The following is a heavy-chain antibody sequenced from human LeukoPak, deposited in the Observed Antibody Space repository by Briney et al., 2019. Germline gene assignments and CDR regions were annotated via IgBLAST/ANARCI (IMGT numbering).Heavy chain of an antibody. D-gene: IGHD2-21*01. Sequence: GGSLRLSCAASGFTFSSYAMSWVRQAPGKGLEWVSAISGSGGSTYYADSVKGRFTISRDNSKNTLYLQMNSLRAEDTAVYYCAKEGVLAVVVSAISLYYFDYWGQGTLVTVSS. CDR2: ISGSGGST. J-gene: IGHJ4*02. CDR1: GFTFSSYA. V-gene: IGHV3-23*01. CDR3: AKEGVLAVVVSAISLYYFDY.